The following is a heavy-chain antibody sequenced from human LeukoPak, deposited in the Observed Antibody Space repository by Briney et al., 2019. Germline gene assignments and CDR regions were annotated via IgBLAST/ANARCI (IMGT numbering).Heavy chain of an antibody. D-gene: IGHD6-13*01. CDR3: ARDSSSWINWFDP. CDR2: ISAYNGNT. CDR1: GGTFSSYA. V-gene: IGHV1-18*01. J-gene: IGHJ5*02. Sequence: ASVKVSCKASGGTFSSYAISWVRQAPGQGLEWMGWISAYNGNTNYAQKPQGRVTMTTDTSTSTAYMELRSLRSDDTAVYYCARDSSSWINWFDPWGQGTLVTVSS.